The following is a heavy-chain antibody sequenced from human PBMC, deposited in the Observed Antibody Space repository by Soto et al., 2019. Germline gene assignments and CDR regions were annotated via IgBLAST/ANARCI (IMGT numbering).Heavy chain of an antibody. D-gene: IGHD2-2*03. CDR2: IYSSENT. CDR3: ARLNGYWISTNCHGYYGMDV. Sequence: SETLSLTCTVSGGSVSSSSYSWGWIRQSPGKGLEWIGTIYSSENTYYNPSLLSRVTIFVDTSKNEFSLRLSSVTAADTAVYYCARLNGYWISTNCHGYYGMDVWGQGTTVTVSS. V-gene: IGHV4-39*01. J-gene: IGHJ6*02. CDR1: GGSVSSSSYS.